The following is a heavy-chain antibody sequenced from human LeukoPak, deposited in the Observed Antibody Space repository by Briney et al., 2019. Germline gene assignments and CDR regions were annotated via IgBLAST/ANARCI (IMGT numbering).Heavy chain of an antibody. CDR2: IRSTGEST. D-gene: IGHD3-10*01. J-gene: IGHJ4*02. Sequence: QPGGSLRLSCAASGFTFSSYAMSWVRQAPGKGLEWVSSIRSTGESTYYADSVKGRFTISRDNSRNTLYLQMNSLRAEDTAVYYCAKEVRESAWFYFDHWGQGTLATVSS. CDR3: AKEVRESAWFYFDH. V-gene: IGHV3-23*01. CDR1: GFTFSSYA.